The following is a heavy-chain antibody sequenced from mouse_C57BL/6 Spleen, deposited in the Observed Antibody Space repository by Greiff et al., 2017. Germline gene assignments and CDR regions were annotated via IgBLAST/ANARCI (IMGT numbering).Heavy chain of an antibody. V-gene: IGHV1-15*01. CDR1: GYTFTDYE. D-gene: IGHD3-2*02. CDR3: ETAQAPGYYFDY. J-gene: IGHJ2*01. CDR2: IDPETGGT. Sequence: QVQLQQSGAELVRPGASVTLSCKASGYTFTDYEMHWVKQTPVHGLEWIGAIDPETGGTAYNQKFKGKAILTADKSSSTAYMELRSLTSEDSAVYYCETAQAPGYYFDYWGQGTTLTVSS.